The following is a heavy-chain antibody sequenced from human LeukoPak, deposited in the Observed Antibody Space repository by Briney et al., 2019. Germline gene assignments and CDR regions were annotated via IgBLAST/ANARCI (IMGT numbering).Heavy chain of an antibody. D-gene: IGHD6-6*01. Sequence: GGSLRLSCAASGFTFRSYGMHWVRQAQGKGLEWVAFIRYDGSNKYYADSVKGRFTISRDNSKNTLYLQMNSLRAEDTAVYYCAKDRYSSSSWFDYWGQGTLVTVSS. CDR2: IRYDGSNK. J-gene: IGHJ4*02. V-gene: IGHV3-30*02. CDR3: AKDRYSSSSWFDY. CDR1: GFTFRSYG.